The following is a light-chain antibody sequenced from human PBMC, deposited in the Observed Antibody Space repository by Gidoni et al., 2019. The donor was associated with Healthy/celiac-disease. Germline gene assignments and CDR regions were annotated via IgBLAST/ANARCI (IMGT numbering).Light chain of an antibody. CDR3: QQSYSTPQRT. V-gene: IGKV1-39*01. CDR1: QSISSY. CDR2: AAS. Sequence: DIQMPQSPSSLSASVGDRVTITCRASQSISSYLNWYQQKPGKAPKLLIYAASSLQSGVPSRVSGSGSGTDFTLTISSLQPEDFATYYCQQSYSTPQRTFGGGTKVEIK. J-gene: IGKJ4*01.